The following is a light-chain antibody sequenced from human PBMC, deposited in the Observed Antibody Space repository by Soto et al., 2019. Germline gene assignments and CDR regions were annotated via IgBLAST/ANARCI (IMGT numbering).Light chain of an antibody. J-gene: IGLJ1*01. CDR1: SSDVGGYNY. CDR3: SSYTSSSTLDV. CDR2: EVS. Sequence: QSDLTQHASVSGSPGQSITISCTGTSSDVGGYNYVSWYQQHPGKAPKLMIYEVSNRPSGVSNRFSGSKSGNTASLTISGLQAEDEADYYCSSYTSSSTLDVFGTGTKVTVL. V-gene: IGLV2-14*01.